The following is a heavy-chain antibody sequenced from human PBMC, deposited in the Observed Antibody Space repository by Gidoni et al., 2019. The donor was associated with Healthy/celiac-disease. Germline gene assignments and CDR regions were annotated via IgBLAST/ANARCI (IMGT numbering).Heavy chain of an antibody. CDR2: IKQDGSEK. Sequence: EQLLESGGGLDQPGGPLGRACPASGFTCNRIRLSWVRQAPGQGLEWVANIKQDGSEKYYVDSVKGRFTISRDNAKNSLYLQMNSLRAEDTAVYYCAGSIAAAGTYYYYGMDVWGQGTTVTVSS. D-gene: IGHD6-13*01. J-gene: IGHJ6*02. CDR3: AGSIAAAGTYYYYGMDV. CDR1: GFTCNRIR. V-gene: IGHV3-7*01.